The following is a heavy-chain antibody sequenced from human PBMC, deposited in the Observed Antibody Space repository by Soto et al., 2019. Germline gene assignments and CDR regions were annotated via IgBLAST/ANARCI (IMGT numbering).Heavy chain of an antibody. D-gene: IGHD6-13*01. V-gene: IGHV4-4*02. J-gene: IGHJ5*02. CDR2: IYHSGST. CDR3: ARDNRIAAAPNMYNWFDP. CDR1: GGSIRSSNW. Sequence: QVQLQESGPGLVKPSGTLSLTCAVSGGSIRSSNWWSWVRQPPGKGLEWIGEIYHSGSTNYNPSLKSRVTISVDKSKNQFSLKLSSVTAADTAVYYCARDNRIAAAPNMYNWFDPWGQGTLVTVSS.